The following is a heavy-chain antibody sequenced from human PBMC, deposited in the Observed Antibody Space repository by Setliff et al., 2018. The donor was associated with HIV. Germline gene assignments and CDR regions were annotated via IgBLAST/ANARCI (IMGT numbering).Heavy chain of an antibody. CDR2: FNHGRST. Sequence: PSETLSLTCAVYGGSFSGYYWSWIRQPPGKGLEWIGEFNHGRSTNNNPSLKSRVTISGDTTKNQFSLKLTSVTAADTAVYYCARGATLLPGYSDRWEYFYMDVWGKGTTVTVSS. V-gene: IGHV4-34*01. D-gene: IGHD5-12*01. CDR1: GGSFSGYY. J-gene: IGHJ6*03. CDR3: ARGATLLPGYSDRWEYFYMDV.